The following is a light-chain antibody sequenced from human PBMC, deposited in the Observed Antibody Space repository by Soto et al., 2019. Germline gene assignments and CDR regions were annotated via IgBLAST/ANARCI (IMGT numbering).Light chain of an antibody. CDR3: QQYHTSVRT. J-gene: IGKJ1*01. V-gene: IGKV3-20*01. Sequence: TQSPSSVSASVGDRVTISCRASQSVNSYYLAWFQHKPGQPPRLLIYGASIRATGIPDRFSGSGSGADFTLTISRLEPEDFAVYYCQQYHTSVRTFGQGTKVEIK. CDR2: GAS. CDR1: QSVNSYY.